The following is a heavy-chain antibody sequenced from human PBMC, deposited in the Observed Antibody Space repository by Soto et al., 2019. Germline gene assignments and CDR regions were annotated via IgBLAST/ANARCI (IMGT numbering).Heavy chain of an antibody. CDR3: ARDRSDYGDFTCLYYYYYYGMDV. V-gene: IGHV1-69*04. J-gene: IGHJ6*02. Sequence: GASVKVSCKASGGTFSSYTISWVRQAPGQGLEWMGRIIPILGIANYAQKFQGRVTITADKSTSTAYMELSSLRSEDTAVYYCARDRSDYGDFTCLYYYYYYGMDVWG. CDR1: GGTFSSYT. CDR2: IIPILGIA. D-gene: IGHD4-17*01.